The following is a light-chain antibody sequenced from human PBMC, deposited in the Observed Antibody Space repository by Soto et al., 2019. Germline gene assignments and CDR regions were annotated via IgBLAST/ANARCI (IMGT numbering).Light chain of an antibody. CDR2: RNN. J-gene: IGLJ2*01. CDR3: ATWDDSLGGV. V-gene: IGLV1-47*01. CDR1: RSDVGRYNY. Sequence: QSVLTQPASVSGSPGQSITISCTGTRSDVGRYNYVSWYQQHPGKAPKLLIYRNNQRPSGVPDRFSGSKSGTSASLAISGLRSEDEADYYCATWDDSLGGVFGGGTKLTVL.